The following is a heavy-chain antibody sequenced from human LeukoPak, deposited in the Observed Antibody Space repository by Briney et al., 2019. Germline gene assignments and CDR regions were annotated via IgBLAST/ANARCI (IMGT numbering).Heavy chain of an antibody. J-gene: IGHJ6*02. Sequence: GGSLRLSCTASGFSFSGYWMTWVRQTPGKGLEWVANINQDGSKKSYVDSVRGRFTISRDNAKNTLYLQMNSLRAEDSAVYYCVSLDGVYYYHMDVWGQGTTVIVSS. D-gene: IGHD3/OR15-3a*01. V-gene: IGHV3-7*01. CDR3: VSLDGVYYYHMDV. CDR2: INQDGSKK. CDR1: GFSFSGYW.